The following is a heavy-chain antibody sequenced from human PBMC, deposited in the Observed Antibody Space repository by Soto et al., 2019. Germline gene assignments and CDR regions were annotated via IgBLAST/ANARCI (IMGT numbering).Heavy chain of an antibody. J-gene: IGHJ6*02. D-gene: IGHD2-2*01. CDR2: INPNSGGT. CDR3: ARAPQLLYGMDV. V-gene: IGHV1-2*04. CDR1: GYTFTGYY. Sequence: ASVKVSCKASGYTFTGYYMHWVRQAPGQGLEWMGWINPNSGGTNYAQKFQGWVTMTRDTSISTVYMELSRLRSDDTAVYYCARAPQLLYGMDVWGQGTTIPVSS.